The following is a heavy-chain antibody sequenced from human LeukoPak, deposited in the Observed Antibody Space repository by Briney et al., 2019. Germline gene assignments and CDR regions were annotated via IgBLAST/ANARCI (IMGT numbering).Heavy chain of an antibody. D-gene: IGHD6-19*01. V-gene: IGHV3-48*04. CDR2: ISSSSSTI. Sequence: GGSLRLSCAASGFTFSSYSMNWVRQTPGKGLEWVSYISSSSSTIYYADSVKGRFTISRDNAKNSLYLQMNSLRAEDTAVYYCARDKGSGWVSFDYWGQGTLVTVSS. J-gene: IGHJ4*02. CDR1: GFTFSSYS. CDR3: ARDKGSGWVSFDY.